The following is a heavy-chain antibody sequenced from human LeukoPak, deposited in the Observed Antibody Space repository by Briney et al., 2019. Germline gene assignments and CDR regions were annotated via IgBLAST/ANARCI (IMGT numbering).Heavy chain of an antibody. J-gene: IGHJ6*03. V-gene: IGHV1-2*02. D-gene: IGHD6-13*01. Sequence: ASVKVSCKASGYTFTGYYMHWVRQAPGQGLEWMGWINPNSGGTNYAQKFQGRVTMTRDTSISTAYMELSRLRSDDTAVYYCARGYSSSWYVGYCYYYMDVWGKGTTVTVSS. CDR1: GYTFTGYY. CDR2: INPNSGGT. CDR3: ARGYSSSWYVGYCYYYMDV.